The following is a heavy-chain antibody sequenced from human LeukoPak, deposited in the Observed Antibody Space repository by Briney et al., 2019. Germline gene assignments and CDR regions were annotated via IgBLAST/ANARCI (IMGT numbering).Heavy chain of an antibody. CDR3: ARATSGKYDY. J-gene: IGHJ4*02. V-gene: IGHV5-51*01. CDR2: IYPGDSDT. CDR1: GYSFANYW. D-gene: IGHD3-10*01. Sequence: GESLKISCKGSGYSFANYWIGWVRQMPGKNLEWMGIIYPGDSDTKYSPSFQGQVTFSADKSISTAYLQWSSLKASDTAMYYCARATSGKYDYWGQGTQVTVSS.